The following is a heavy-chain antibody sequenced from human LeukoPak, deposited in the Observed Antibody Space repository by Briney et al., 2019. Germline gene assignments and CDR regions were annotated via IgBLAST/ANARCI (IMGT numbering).Heavy chain of an antibody. CDR2: INSDGSVT. D-gene: IGHD6-25*01. Sequence: GGSLRLSCAASGFTFRRNWMHWVRQAPGKGLVWVSRINSDGSVTDYADSVKGRFTISRDDGKKTLYLHMDSLRAEDTAVYYCVRPSESWLGQGLWGQGTLVTVSS. J-gene: IGHJ4*02. CDR3: VRPSESWLGQGL. CDR1: GFTFRRNW. V-gene: IGHV3-74*01.